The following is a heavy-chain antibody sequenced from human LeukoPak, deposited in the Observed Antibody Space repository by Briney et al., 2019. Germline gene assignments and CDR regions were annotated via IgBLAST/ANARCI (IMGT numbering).Heavy chain of an antibody. CDR2: IYYSGST. V-gene: IGHV4-59*11. CDR3: ARLDYYDSSKGWFDP. J-gene: IGHJ5*02. Sequence: PSETLSLTCTVSGGSIGSHYWSWIRQPPGKGLEWIGYIYYSGSTNYNPSLKSRVTISVDTSKNQFSLKLSSVTAADTAVYYCARLDYYDSSKGWFDPWGQGTLVTVSS. CDR1: GGSIGSHY. D-gene: IGHD3-22*01.